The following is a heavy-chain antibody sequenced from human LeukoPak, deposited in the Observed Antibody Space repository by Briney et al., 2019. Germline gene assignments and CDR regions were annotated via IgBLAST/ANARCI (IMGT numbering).Heavy chain of an antibody. D-gene: IGHD3-10*01. V-gene: IGHV4-59*01. CDR1: GGSISSYY. CDR2: IYYSGST. Sequence: SETLSLTCTVSGGSISSYYWSWIRQPPGKGLEWIGYIYYSGSTNYNPSLKSRVTISVDTSKNQFSLKLTSVTPADTAVYFCARGIYSGGSGSSSGIAWFDPWGQGTLVIVST. J-gene: IGHJ5*02. CDR3: ARGIYSGGSGSSSGIAWFDP.